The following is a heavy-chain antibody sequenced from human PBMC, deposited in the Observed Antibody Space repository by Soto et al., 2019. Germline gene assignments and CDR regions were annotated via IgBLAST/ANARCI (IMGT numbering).Heavy chain of an antibody. CDR3: VKDMKGGGMTTSHYFDS. CDR1: GFIADDYA. J-gene: IGHJ4*02. CDR2: ISSNSATI. D-gene: IGHD4-17*01. Sequence: EVQLVESGGGLVQTGRSLRLYCLASGFIADDYAMHWVRQAPGKSLEWVSGISSNSATINYADAVKGRFTISRDNATDSLFLHMNSLRPEATAFYDWVKDMKGGGMTTSHYFDSWGQGTLVTVSS. V-gene: IGHV3-9*02.